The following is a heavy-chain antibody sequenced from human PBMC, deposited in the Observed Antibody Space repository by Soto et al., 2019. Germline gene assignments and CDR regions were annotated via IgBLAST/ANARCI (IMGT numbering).Heavy chain of an antibody. J-gene: IGHJ6*02. CDR1: GFTFTSSA. CDR3: AAEGEDSSSWYLDYGMDV. V-gene: IGHV1-58*01. CDR2: IVVGSGNT. D-gene: IGHD6-13*01. Sequence: SVKVSCKASGFTFTSSAVQWVRQARGQRLEWIGWIVVGSGNTNYAQKFQERVTITRDMSTSTAYMELSSLRSEDTAVYYCAAEGEDSSSWYLDYGMDVWGQGTTVTVSS.